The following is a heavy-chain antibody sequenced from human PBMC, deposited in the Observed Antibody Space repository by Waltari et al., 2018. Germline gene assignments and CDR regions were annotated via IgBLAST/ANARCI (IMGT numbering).Heavy chain of an antibody. Sequence: EVQLVESGGGLVQPGQSLRLSCTTSGFSFGDYVMTWVRQAPGKGLEWVGFIRNQAYCGTAEYAASVKGRFTISRDDSKGNVYLEMNSLRTEDTAVYFCTRNVFSDYWGQGSLVTVSS. CDR3: TRNVFSDY. V-gene: IGHV3-49*04. CDR2: IRNQAYCGTA. CDR1: GFSFGDYV. J-gene: IGHJ4*02.